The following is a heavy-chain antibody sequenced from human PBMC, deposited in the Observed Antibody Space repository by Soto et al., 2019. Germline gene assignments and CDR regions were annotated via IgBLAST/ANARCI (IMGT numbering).Heavy chain of an antibody. CDR3: ARVGQGRYYFDY. Sequence: EVHLVESEGGSVQPGGSLRLSCAGSGFAFSSYWIHWVRQVPGKGLVWVSRINSDGSTTSYADSVRGRFTISRDNAKDTLYLQMNSLRAEDTALYYCARVGQGRYYFDYWGQGTLVTVSS. J-gene: IGHJ4*02. CDR2: INSDGSTT. V-gene: IGHV3-74*01. CDR1: GFAFSSYW.